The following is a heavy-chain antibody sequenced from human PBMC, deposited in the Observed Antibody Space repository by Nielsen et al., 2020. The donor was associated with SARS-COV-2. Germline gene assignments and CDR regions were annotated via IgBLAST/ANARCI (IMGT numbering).Heavy chain of an antibody. CDR2: ISSSGSTI. CDR3: ARWGRVRTWTLNYYYYGMDV. J-gene: IGHJ6*02. V-gene: IGHV3-48*03. D-gene: IGHD3-16*01. Sequence: GESLKISCAASGFTFSSYEMNWVRQAPGKGLEWVSYISSSGSTIYYADSVKGRFTISRDNAKNSLYLQMNSLRAEDTAVYYCARWGRVRTWTLNYYYYGMDVWGQGTTVTVSS. CDR1: GFTFSSYE.